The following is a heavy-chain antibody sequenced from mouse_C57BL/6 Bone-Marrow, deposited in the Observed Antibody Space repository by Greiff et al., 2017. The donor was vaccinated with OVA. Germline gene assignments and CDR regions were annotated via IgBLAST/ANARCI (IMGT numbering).Heavy chain of an antibody. D-gene: IGHD2-3*01. J-gene: IGHJ1*03. CDR2: ISDGGSYT. CDR1: GFTFSSYA. CDR3: ARVTAWDFDV. V-gene: IGHV5-4*03. Sequence: EVMLVESGGGLVKPGGSLKLSCAASGFTFSSYAMSWVRQTPEKRLEWVATISDGGSYTYYPDNVKGRFTISRDNAKNNLYLQMSHLKSEDTAMYYCARVTAWDFDVWGTGTTVTVSS.